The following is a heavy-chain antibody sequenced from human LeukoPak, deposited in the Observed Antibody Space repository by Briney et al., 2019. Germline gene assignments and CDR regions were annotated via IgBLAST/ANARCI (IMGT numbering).Heavy chain of an antibody. D-gene: IGHD2-15*01. Sequence: GGSLRLSCAAPGFTFSSYWMSWVRQAPGKGLEWVANIKQDGSEKYYVDSVKGRFTISRDNAKNSLYLQMNSLRAEDTAVYYCARESYCSGGSCYSGRAFDIWGQGTMVTVSS. CDR1: GFTFSSYW. CDR2: IKQDGSEK. J-gene: IGHJ3*02. CDR3: ARESYCSGGSCYSGRAFDI. V-gene: IGHV3-7*01.